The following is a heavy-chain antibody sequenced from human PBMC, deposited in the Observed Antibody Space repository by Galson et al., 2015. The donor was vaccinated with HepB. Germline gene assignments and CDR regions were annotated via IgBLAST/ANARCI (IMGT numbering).Heavy chain of an antibody. CDR2: IKKDGSEQ. J-gene: IGHJ4*02. V-gene: IGHV3-7*03. CDR1: GFSFSTYW. D-gene: IGHD3-10*01. CDR3: AKRVVRGVIDY. Sequence: SLRLSCAASGFSFSTYWMDWVRQAPGKGLEWVANIKKDGSEQYYVDSVKGRFTISRDNAKNTLYLQMNSLRAEDTAVYYCAKRVVRGVIDYWGQGTLVTVSS.